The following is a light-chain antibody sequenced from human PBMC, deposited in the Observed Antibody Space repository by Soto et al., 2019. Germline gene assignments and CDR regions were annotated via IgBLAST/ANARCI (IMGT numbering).Light chain of an antibody. CDR1: QGISTY. CDR3: QQSYTTLRIT. CDR2: AAS. Sequence: DIQMTQSPSSLSASVGDRDTITCRASQGISTYLNWYQHKSGKAPNLLIYAASTLQSGVPSRFSGSGSGTDFTLTITSLQPEDFATYYCQQSYTTLRITFGQGTRLEIK. V-gene: IGKV1-39*01. J-gene: IGKJ5*01.